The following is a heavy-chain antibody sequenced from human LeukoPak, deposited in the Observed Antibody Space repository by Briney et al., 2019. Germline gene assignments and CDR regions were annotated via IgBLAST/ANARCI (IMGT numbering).Heavy chain of an antibody. J-gene: IGHJ6*03. D-gene: IGHD3-3*01. V-gene: IGHV4-59*11. CDR1: GGSISSHY. CDR2: IYYSGST. CDR3: ARAVIYDFWSGYETIYYYYMDV. Sequence: SETLSLTCTVSGGSISSHYWSWIRQPPGKGLEGIGYIYYSGSTNYNPSLKSRVTISVDTSKNQLSLKLSSVTAADTAVYYCARAVIYDFWSGYETIYYYYMDVWGKGTTVTVSS.